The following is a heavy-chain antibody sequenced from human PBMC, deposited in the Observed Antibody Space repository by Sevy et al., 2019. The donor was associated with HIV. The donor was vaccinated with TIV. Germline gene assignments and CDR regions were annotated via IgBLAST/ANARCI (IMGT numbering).Heavy chain of an antibody. CDR2: IYYSGST. Sequence: SETLSLTCTVSGGSISSGDYYWSWIRQHPGKGLEWIGYIYYSGSTYYNPSLKSRVTISVDTSKNQFSLKLSSVTAADTAVYYCARGVIFQGWLHSWFDPWGQGTLVTVSS. J-gene: IGHJ5*02. V-gene: IGHV4-31*03. D-gene: IGHD5-12*01. CDR1: GGSISSGDYY. CDR3: ARGVIFQGWLHSWFDP.